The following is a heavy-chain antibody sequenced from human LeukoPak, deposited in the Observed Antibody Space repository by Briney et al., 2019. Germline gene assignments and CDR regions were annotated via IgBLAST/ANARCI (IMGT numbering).Heavy chain of an antibody. CDR2: MNPNSGNT. Sequence: ASVKVSCKASGYTFTSYDINWVRQATGQGLEWMGWMNPNSGNTGYAQKFQGRVTMTRNTSISTAYMELSSLRSEGTAVYYCARGNYYGSGSYDNVNYYYYYMDVWGKGTTVTISS. CDR3: ARGNYYGSGSYDNVNYYYYYMDV. CDR1: GYTFTSYD. D-gene: IGHD3-10*01. J-gene: IGHJ6*03. V-gene: IGHV1-8*01.